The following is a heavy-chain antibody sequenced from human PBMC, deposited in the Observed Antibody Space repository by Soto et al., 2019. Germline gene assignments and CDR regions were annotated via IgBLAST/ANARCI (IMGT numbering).Heavy chain of an antibody. V-gene: IGHV1-18*01. J-gene: IGHJ6*02. CDR3: AREGGAGSFDWRYYGMDV. Sequence: XSGKFSCKASVYTFTTYGINWVRQAPGQGLEWMGWISAYNGNTNYSQKLQGRVTMTRDTSISTAYMELSRLRSDDTAVYYCAREGGAGSFDWRYYGMDVWGQGNTVTVSS. CDR1: VYTFTTYG. CDR2: ISAYNGNT. D-gene: IGHD1-26*01.